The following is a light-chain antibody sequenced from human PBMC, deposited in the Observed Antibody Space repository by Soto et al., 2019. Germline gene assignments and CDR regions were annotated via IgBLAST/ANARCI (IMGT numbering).Light chain of an antibody. CDR3: QQSYSTPT. Sequence: DIQMTQSPSSLSASVGDKVTITCRATQNINNYLNWYQQKPGKAPKLLIYAAFNLQSGVPSRFGGSASGTDFTLIINGLQPEDFATYYCQQSYSTPTFGQGTKVEIK. CDR1: QNINNY. J-gene: IGKJ1*01. V-gene: IGKV1-39*01. CDR2: AAF.